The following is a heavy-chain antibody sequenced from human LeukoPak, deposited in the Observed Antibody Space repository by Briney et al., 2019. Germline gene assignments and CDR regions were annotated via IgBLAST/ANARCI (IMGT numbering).Heavy chain of an antibody. CDR1: NYTFTSYG. D-gene: IGHD3-3*01. CDR3: ARAHLPGDFWSGYYSYYYYYYMDV. Sequence: ASVKVSCKASNYTFTSYGISWVRQAPGQGLEWMAWINAYNGDTNYAQKFQGRVTLTTDTSTSTAYTELRSLRSDDTAVYYCARAHLPGDFWSGYYSYYYYYYMDVWGKGTTVTVSS. J-gene: IGHJ6*03. V-gene: IGHV1-18*01. CDR2: INAYNGDT.